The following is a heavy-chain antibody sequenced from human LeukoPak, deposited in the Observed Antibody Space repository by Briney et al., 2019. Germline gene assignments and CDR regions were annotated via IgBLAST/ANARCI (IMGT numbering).Heavy chain of an antibody. D-gene: IGHD2-21*02. CDR1: GGSLSSYY. Sequence: SETLCLTCTVSGGSLSSYYWSWVRQPPGRGLEWIGYIYYSGRTNYTPSLKSRVTISVYTSKNQFSLKLSSVTAADAAVYYCARERSYCGSDCYNGFDLWGQGTLVTVSS. J-gene: IGHJ5*02. CDR2: IYYSGRT. CDR3: ARERSYCGSDCYNGFDL. V-gene: IGHV4-59*01.